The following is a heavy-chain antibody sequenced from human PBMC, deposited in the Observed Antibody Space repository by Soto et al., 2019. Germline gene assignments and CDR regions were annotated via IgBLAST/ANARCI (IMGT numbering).Heavy chain of an antibody. CDR3: ARATSGYLYHFDY. CDR1: GFTFSSYS. D-gene: IGHD3-22*01. Sequence: GGSLRLSCAASGFTFSSYSMNWVRQAPGKGLEWVSSISSSSSYKYYADSVKGRFTISRDNAKNSLYLQMNSLRAEDTAVYYCARATSGYLYHFDYWGQGTLVTVSS. CDR2: ISSSSSYK. J-gene: IGHJ4*02. V-gene: IGHV3-21*01.